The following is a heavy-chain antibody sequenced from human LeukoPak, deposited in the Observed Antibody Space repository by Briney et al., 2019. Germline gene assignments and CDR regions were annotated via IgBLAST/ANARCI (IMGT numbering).Heavy chain of an antibody. V-gene: IGHV5-51*01. D-gene: IGHD4-17*01. J-gene: IGHJ4*02. CDR2: IYPGDSDT. CDR1: GYSFTSYW. CDR3: ARRVKTTWTTLVYLDY. Sequence: GESLKISCKGSGYSFTSYWIGWVRQMPGKGLEWMGIIYPGDSDTRYSPSFQGQVTISADKSISTAYLQWSSLKASDTAMYYCARRVKTTWTTLVYLDYWGKGTLSPSPQ.